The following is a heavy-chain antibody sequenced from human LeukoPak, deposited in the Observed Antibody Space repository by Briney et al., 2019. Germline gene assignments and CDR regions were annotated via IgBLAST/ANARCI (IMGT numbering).Heavy chain of an antibody. D-gene: IGHD4-11*01. V-gene: IGHV3-74*01. J-gene: IGHJ4*02. CDR3: ARDDYNRH. CDR1: GFTFSSYW. CDR2: IRSDGSST. Sequence: PGGSLRLSCAASGFTFSSYWMHWVRQAPGKGLVWVSRIRSDGSSTTYADSVKGRFTISRDNTKNTLYLQMNSLRADDTAVYYCARDDYNRHWGQGTLVTDSS.